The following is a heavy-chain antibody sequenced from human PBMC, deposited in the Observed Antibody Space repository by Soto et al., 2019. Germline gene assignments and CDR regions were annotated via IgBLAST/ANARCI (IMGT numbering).Heavy chain of an antibody. CDR2: INPSNGNT. CDR1: GYTLTNYG. V-gene: IGHV1-18*01. J-gene: IGHJ5*02. Sequence: QVLLVQSGTEVKKPGASVKVSCEASGYTLTNYGISWVRQAPGQGLEWMGWINPSNGNTNYAQKFQGRVTLTTDTSTSTAYMDLGSLRSDDTAVYYCAGGGVGPGISGGWFDPWGQGTLVTVSS. D-gene: IGHD3-3*01. CDR3: AGGGVGPGISGGWFDP.